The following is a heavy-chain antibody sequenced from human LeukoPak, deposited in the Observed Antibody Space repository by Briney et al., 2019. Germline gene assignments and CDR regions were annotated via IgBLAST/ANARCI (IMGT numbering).Heavy chain of an antibody. CDR3: ARDMGHYDSSAHDI. Sequence: ASVGVSCKASGYTFIGYYMYWVRQAPGQGLECMGWINPKTGDTNYAEKFQGRVTMTRDTSTSTAYMELSGLRSDDTAVYYCARDMGHYDSSAHDIWGQGTLVTVSS. J-gene: IGHJ4*02. D-gene: IGHD3-22*01. CDR2: INPKTGDT. CDR1: GYTFIGYY. V-gene: IGHV1-2*02.